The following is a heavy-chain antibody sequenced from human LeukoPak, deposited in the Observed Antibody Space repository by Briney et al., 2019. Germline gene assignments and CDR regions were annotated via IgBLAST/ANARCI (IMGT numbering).Heavy chain of an antibody. CDR3: ARDLYGGNPYGYDAFDI. CDR2: IDHSGST. Sequence: SETLSLTCTVSGYSISSGYYWGWIRQPPGKGLEWTGSIDHSGSTYYNPSLKSRITISVDTSKNQFSLKLSSVTAADTAVYYCARDLYGGNPYGYDAFDIWGQGTMVTVSS. V-gene: IGHV4-38-2*02. J-gene: IGHJ3*02. D-gene: IGHD4-23*01. CDR1: GYSISSGYY.